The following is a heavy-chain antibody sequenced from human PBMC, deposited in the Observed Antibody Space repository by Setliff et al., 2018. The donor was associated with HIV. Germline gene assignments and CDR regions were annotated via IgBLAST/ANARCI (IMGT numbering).Heavy chain of an antibody. D-gene: IGHD3-10*01. V-gene: IGHV4-61*09. CDR3: ARPQLGRGGAHFDY. CDR1: GGSISSGSYY. CDR2: IYTGGST. Sequence: TLSLTCTVSGGSISSGSYYWSWIRQPAGKGLEWIGHIYTGGSTNYNPSLKSRLTISVDRSKNQFSLKLTSVTAADTAVYYCARPQLGRGGAHFDYWGQGALVTVSS. J-gene: IGHJ4*02.